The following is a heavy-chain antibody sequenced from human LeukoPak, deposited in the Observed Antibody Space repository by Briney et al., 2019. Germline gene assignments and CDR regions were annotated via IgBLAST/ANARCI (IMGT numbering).Heavy chain of an antibody. V-gene: IGHV3-74*01. CDR2: INSDGSST. Sequence: PGGSLRLSCAASGFTFSSYWMHWVRQAPGKGLVWVSRINSDGSSTSYADSVKGRFTISRDNAKNTLYLQMNSLRAEDTAVYYCARVSRRKVTTVTHLDYWGQGTLVTVSS. D-gene: IGHD4-17*01. CDR3: ARVSRRKVTTVTHLDY. J-gene: IGHJ4*02. CDR1: GFTFSSYW.